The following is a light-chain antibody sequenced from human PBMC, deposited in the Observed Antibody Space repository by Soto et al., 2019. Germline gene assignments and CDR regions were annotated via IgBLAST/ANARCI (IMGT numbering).Light chain of an antibody. J-gene: IGLJ2*01. CDR1: SSDVGGYNY. Sequence: QSALTQPPSASGSPGQSVTISCTGTSSDVGGYNYVSWYQQHPGKAPKLMIYEVSKRPSGVPDRFSGSKYGNTASLTVSGLQAEDEADYYCSSYAGSNNLEVFGGGTKLTVL. V-gene: IGLV2-8*01. CDR2: EVS. CDR3: SSYAGSNNLEV.